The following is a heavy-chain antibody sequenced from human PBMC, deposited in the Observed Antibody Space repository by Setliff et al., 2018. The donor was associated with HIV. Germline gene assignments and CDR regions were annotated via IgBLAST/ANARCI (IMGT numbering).Heavy chain of an antibody. CDR2: FSSSGST. CDR3: ARSRHWGSDCYFDL. V-gene: IGHV4-4*07. CDR1: GASITTHW. D-gene: IGHD2-21*02. Sequence: SETLSLTCTVSGASITTHWWSWIPQPAGKGLEWIGRFSSSGSTNYNSSLESRVTMSVDTSKNQFYLNLRSVAATDTAIYSCARSRHWGSDCYFDLSGQGTLVTVSS. J-gene: IGHJ4*02.